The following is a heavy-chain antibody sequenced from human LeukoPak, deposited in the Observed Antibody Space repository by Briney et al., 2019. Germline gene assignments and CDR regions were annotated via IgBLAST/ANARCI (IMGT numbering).Heavy chain of an antibody. CDR1: EFTISRYW. CDR3: AKMPDFDY. V-gene: IGHV3-7*03. J-gene: IGHJ4*02. CDR2: IKQDGSAK. Sequence: PGGSLRLSCVASEFTISRYWMSWVRQAPGKGLEWVANIKQDGSAKNYVDSVKGRFAISRDNAKNSLYLQMNRLRSEDTAVYYCAKMPDFDYWGQGTLVTVSS. D-gene: IGHD2-2*01.